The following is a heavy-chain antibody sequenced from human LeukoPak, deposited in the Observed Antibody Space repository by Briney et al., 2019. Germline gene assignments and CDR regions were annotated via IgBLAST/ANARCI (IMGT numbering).Heavy chain of an antibody. D-gene: IGHD4-17*01. CDR2: IIPIFGTA. V-gene: IGHV1-69*13. J-gene: IGHJ4*02. CDR1: GGTFSSYA. Sequence: GASVKVSCKASGGTFSSYAISWVRQAPGQGLEWMGGIIPIFGTANYAQKFQGRVTITADESTSTAYMELSSLRSEDTAVYYCARGRRPHYGDYPEITYFDYWGQGTLVTVSS. CDR3: ARGRRPHYGDYPEITYFDY.